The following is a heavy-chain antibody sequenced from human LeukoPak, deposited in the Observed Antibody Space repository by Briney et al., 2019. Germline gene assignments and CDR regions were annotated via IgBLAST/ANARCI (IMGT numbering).Heavy chain of an antibody. CDR1: GFTFSSYS. Sequence: GGSLRLSCAASGFTFSSYSMNWVRQAPGKGLEWVSSISSSSSYIYYADSVKGRFTISRDNAKNSLYLQMNSLRAEDTAVYYCARDGSDYYGSGSYYLDYWGQGTLVTVSS. J-gene: IGHJ4*02. CDR3: ARDGSDYYGSGSYYLDY. D-gene: IGHD3-10*01. CDR2: ISSSSSYI. V-gene: IGHV3-21*01.